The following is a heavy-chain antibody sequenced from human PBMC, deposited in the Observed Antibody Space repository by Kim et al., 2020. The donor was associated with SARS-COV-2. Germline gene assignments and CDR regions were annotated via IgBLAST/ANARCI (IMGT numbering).Heavy chain of an antibody. CDR3: ARDRGGGDPEGFDY. D-gene: IGHD2-21*02. Sequence: SETLSLTCTVSGGSISSYYWSWIRQPPGKGLEWIGYIYYSGSTNYNPSLKSRVTISVDTSKNQFSLKLSSVTAADTAVYYCARDRGGGDPEGFDYWGQGTLVTVSS. J-gene: IGHJ4*02. CDR1: GGSISSYY. CDR2: IYYSGST. V-gene: IGHV4-59*01.